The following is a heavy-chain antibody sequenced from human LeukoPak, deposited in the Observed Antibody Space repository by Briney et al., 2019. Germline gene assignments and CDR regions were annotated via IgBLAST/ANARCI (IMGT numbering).Heavy chain of an antibody. CDR2: ISAYNGNT. Sequence: ASVKVSCKASGYTFTSYGISWVRQAPGEGLEWMGWISAYNGNTNYAQKLQGRFTMTTDTSTSTAYMELRRLRSDDTAVYYCARVAYYDSSGYYYVSYFDYGGQGTLVTVSS. D-gene: IGHD3-22*01. CDR3: ARVAYYDSSGYYYVSYFDY. CDR1: GYTFTSYG. V-gene: IGHV1-18*01. J-gene: IGHJ4*02.